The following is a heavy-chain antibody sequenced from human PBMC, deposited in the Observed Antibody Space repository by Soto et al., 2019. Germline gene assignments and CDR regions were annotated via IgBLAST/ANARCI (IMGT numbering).Heavy chain of an antibody. CDR2: IYPGDSDT. J-gene: IGHJ4*02. Sequence: HGESLKISCKGSGHIFSNYWIGWVRQMPGKGLEWIGTIYPGDSDTRYSPSFQGHVTITVDKSINTAYLQWSRLKASDTAMYYCARQRLWGTSGYYYFENWGQGTLVTVSS. D-gene: IGHD3-22*01. CDR3: ARQRLWGTSGYYYFEN. CDR1: GHIFSNYW. V-gene: IGHV5-51*01.